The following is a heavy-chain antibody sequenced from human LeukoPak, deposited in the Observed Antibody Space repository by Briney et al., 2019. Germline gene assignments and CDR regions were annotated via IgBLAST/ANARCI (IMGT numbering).Heavy chain of an antibody. V-gene: IGHV5-51*01. CDR2: IYPGDSDT. CDR1: GYSFTSYW. CDR3: ARGRDIVVVPAANWFDP. D-gene: IGHD2-2*01. J-gene: IGHJ5*02. Sequence: GESLEISCKGSGYSFTSYWIGWVRQMPGKGLEWMGIIYPGDSDTRYSPSFQGQVTISADKSISTAYLQWSSLKASDTAMYYCARGRDIVVVPAANWFDPWGQGTLVTVSS.